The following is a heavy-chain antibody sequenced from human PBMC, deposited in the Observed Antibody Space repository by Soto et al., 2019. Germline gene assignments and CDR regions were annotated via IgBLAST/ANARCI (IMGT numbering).Heavy chain of an antibody. Sequence: PGGALKLSCAASGFTFSSNGMHWVRQAPGKGLEWVAVISYDGSNKYYADSVKGRFTISRDNSKNTLYLQMNSLRAEDTAVYYCAKLAYYYDSSGWAFDIWGQGTMVTVSS. CDR2: ISYDGSNK. J-gene: IGHJ3*02. CDR3: AKLAYYYDSSGWAFDI. CDR1: GFTFSSNG. D-gene: IGHD3-22*01. V-gene: IGHV3-30*18.